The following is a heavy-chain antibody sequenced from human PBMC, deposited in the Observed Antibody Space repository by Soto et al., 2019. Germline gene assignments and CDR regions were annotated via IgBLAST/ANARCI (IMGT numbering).Heavy chain of an antibody. J-gene: IGHJ5*02. CDR2: IAAVGANT. CDR1: GFTFADYP. Sequence: GGSLRLSCVASGFTFADYPMNWVRQGPGKGLEWISGIAAVGANTYYSDSVPARFTKSRDNPHHTIFLQLNSMRVDDTAIYYCAKRFLALAGGWYLASWGQGPLAPAPQ. CDR3: AKRFLALAGGWYLAS. V-gene: IGHV3-23*01. D-gene: IGHD6-19*01.